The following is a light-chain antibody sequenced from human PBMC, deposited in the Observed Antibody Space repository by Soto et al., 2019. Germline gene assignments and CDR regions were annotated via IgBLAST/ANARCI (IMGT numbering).Light chain of an antibody. Sequence: DIVMTQSPATLSVSPGERATLSCRASQSVSSNLAWYQQKPGQAPRLLIYGASTRATGIPARFRGSGSGTEFTLTISSLQSEDFAVYFCQQYNNGPRAFGQGTKVEIK. J-gene: IGKJ1*01. CDR3: QQYNNGPRA. CDR2: GAS. V-gene: IGKV3-15*01. CDR1: QSVSSN.